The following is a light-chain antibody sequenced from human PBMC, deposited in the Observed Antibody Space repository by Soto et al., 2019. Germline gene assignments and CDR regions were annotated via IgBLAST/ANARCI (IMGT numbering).Light chain of an antibody. CDR1: QGISGY. V-gene: IGKV1-9*01. J-gene: IGKJ5*01. Sequence: DIQLTQSPSFLSASVGDRVTITCRASQGISGYLAWYQQKPGKAPELLIYTASTLQSGVPSRFGGSGSGTDFTLSINSLQPEDFATYYCQQAYSFPITFGQGTRREIK. CDR2: TAS. CDR3: QQAYSFPIT.